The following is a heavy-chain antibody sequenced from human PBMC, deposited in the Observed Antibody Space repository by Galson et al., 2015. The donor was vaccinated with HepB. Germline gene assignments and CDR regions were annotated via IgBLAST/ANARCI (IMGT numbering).Heavy chain of an antibody. CDR2: TYYRSKWYD. V-gene: IGHV6-1*01. Sequence: CAISGDSVSSNTAAWNWIRQSPSRGLEWLGRTYYRSKWYDEHPVSVRSRITFNPDTSKNHFSLQLTSVSPEDTAVYYCARGVTYFDYWGPGTLVIVSS. CDR1: GDSVSSNTAA. D-gene: IGHD2-21*02. CDR3: ARGVTYFDY. J-gene: IGHJ4*02.